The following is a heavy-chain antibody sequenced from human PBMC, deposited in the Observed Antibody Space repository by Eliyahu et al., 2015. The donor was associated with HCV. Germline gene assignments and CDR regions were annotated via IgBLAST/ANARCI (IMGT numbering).Heavy chain of an antibody. Sequence: QVHLVQSGGGVVQPRTSLRLSCAVSGVTFSSQTMHWVRQAPGKGLEWVALISYDGSNTYYAESAEGRFTISRDNSQNTLYLQMNRLRVEDTAVYYCGRAFIGTYSHIDYWGQGTLVTVSS. D-gene: IGHD3-10*01. CDR3: GRAFIGTYSHIDY. V-gene: IGHV3-30*03. J-gene: IGHJ4*02. CDR1: GVTFSSQT. CDR2: ISYDGSNT.